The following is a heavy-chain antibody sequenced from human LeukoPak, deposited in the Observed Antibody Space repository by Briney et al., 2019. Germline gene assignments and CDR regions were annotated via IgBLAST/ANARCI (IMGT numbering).Heavy chain of an antibody. J-gene: IGHJ3*02. CDR2: ISSSGSTI. V-gene: IGHV3-11*04. CDR3: ARATLAAAGDNDAFDI. Sequence: PGGSLRLSCAASGFTFSDYYMSWIRQAPGKGLEWVSYISSSGSTIYYADSVKGRFTISRDNAKNSLYLQMNSLRAEDTAVYYCARATLAAAGDNDAFDIWGQGTMVTVSS. CDR1: GFTFSDYY. D-gene: IGHD6-13*01.